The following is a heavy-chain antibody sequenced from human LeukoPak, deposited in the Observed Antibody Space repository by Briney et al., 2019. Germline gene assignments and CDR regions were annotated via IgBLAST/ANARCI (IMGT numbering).Heavy chain of an antibody. CDR2: ISSSSSYI. CDR3: ARDQEDEPFDY. J-gene: IGHJ4*02. CDR1: GFTFSSYS. Sequence: GGSLRLSCAASGFTFSSYSMNWVRQAPGKGLEWDSSISSSSSYIYYADSVKGRFTISRDNAKNSLYLQMNSLRAEDTAVYYCARDQEDEPFDYWGQGTLVTVSS. V-gene: IGHV3-21*01.